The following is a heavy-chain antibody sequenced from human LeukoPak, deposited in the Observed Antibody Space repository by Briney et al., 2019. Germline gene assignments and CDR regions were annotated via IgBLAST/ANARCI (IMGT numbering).Heavy chain of an antibody. CDR3: AKYTLEMTTIRGGFDI. J-gene: IGHJ3*02. V-gene: IGHV3-23*01. CDR1: GFTFSSYA. Sequence: GGSLRLSCAASGFTFSSYAMSWVRQAPGKGLEWVSTISASGGRTYYADSLKGRFTISRDNSKNTLYLQMSSLRAEDTAVYYCAKYTLEMTTIRGGFDIWGQGTMVTVSS. D-gene: IGHD5-24*01. CDR2: ISASGGRT.